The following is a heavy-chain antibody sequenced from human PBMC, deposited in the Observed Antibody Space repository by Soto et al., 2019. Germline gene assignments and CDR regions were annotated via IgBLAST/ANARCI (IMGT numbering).Heavy chain of an antibody. D-gene: IGHD3-22*01. Sequence: QVQLQESGPGLVRPSGTLSLTCAVSGDSINSSNWWSWVRQPPGKGLEWIGKIYHSGSTNYNPSLQSRVTISVDKSKNQFSLKLSSVTAADTAVYYCARERVDNSGYYFSHFDYWGQGTLVNVSS. CDR2: IYHSGST. CDR3: ARERVDNSGYYFSHFDY. V-gene: IGHV4-4*02. J-gene: IGHJ4*02. CDR1: GDSINSSNW.